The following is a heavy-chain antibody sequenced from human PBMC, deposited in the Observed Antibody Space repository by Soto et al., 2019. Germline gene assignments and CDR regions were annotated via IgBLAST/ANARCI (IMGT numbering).Heavy chain of an antibody. J-gene: IGHJ6*02. CDR3: AREVARRAFLILDYYYYYGMDV. Sequence: QVQLVQSGAEVKKPGASVKVSCKASGYTFTSYGITWVRQAPGRGLEWMGGISAYNGNTNYAQQLQGRVTMTTDTPNSTAYMELKSLRSDETAVYYCAREVARRAFLILDYYYYYGMDVWGQGTTVTVPS. CDR2: ISAYNGNT. D-gene: IGHD5-12*01. CDR1: GYTFTSYG. V-gene: IGHV1-18*01.